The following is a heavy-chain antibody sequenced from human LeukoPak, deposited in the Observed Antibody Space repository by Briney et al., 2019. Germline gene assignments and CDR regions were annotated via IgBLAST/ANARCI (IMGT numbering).Heavy chain of an antibody. CDR3: ARARNNYDSSGYSALDY. D-gene: IGHD3-22*01. V-gene: IGHV3-7*02. CDR1: GFTFSTYW. CDR2: IKQDGSEK. J-gene: IGHJ4*02. Sequence: AGGSLRLSCAASGFTFSTYWMSWVRQAPGKGLEWVANIKQDGSEKFYVDSVKGRFTISRDNAQNSLYLQMNSLRAEDTAVYFCARARNNYDSSGYSALDYWGQGTLVTVSS.